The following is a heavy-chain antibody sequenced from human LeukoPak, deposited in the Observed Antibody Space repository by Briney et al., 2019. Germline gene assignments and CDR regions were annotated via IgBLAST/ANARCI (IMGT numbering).Heavy chain of an antibody. Sequence: GGSLRLSCAASGFTFSSYSVNWVRQAPGKGLEWVSSISSSSSYIYYADSVKGRFTISRDNAKNSLYLQMNSLRAEDTAVYYCAREGCSSTSCYWEDAFDIWGQGTMVTVSS. V-gene: IGHV3-21*01. D-gene: IGHD2-2*01. CDR1: GFTFSSYS. J-gene: IGHJ3*02. CDR3: AREGCSSTSCYWEDAFDI. CDR2: ISSSSSYI.